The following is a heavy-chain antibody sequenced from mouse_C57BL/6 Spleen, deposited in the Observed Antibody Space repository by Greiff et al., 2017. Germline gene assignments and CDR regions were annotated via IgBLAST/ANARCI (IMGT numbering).Heavy chain of an antibody. CDR2: IYPGSGST. CDR1: GYPFTSYW. Sequence: QVQLQQPGAELVKPGASVKMSCKASGYPFTSYWITWVQQLPGQGLEWIGDIYPGSGSTNYTEKFKSKGTLTVDTSSSTAYMQLSSLTSEYSAVYYCERGGLRRGGAWFAYWGQGTLVTVSA. CDR3: ERGGLRRGGAWFAY. J-gene: IGHJ3*01. V-gene: IGHV1-55*01. D-gene: IGHD2-4*01.